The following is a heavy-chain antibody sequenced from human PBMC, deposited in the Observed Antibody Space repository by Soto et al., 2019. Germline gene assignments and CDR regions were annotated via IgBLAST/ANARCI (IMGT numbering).Heavy chain of an antibody. CDR3: AKDQDFWELGAPTTPEPFDY. V-gene: IGHV3-53*01. CDR1: GFTVSSKY. J-gene: IGHJ4*02. CDR2: IYGGGTT. D-gene: IGHD1-26*01. Sequence: PGGSLRLSCAASGFTVSSKYMTWVRQAPGKGLEWVSVIYGGGTTYYADSVKGRFTISRDNSKNTLYLQMNSLRAEDTAVYYCAKDQDFWELGAPTTPEPFDYWGQGTLVTVSS.